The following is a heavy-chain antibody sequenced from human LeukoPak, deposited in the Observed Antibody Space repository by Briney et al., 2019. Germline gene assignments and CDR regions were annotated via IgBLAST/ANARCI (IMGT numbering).Heavy chain of an antibody. CDR2: IVVGSGNT. V-gene: IGHV1-58*02. D-gene: IGHD1-26*01. J-gene: IGHJ4*02. CDR3: AADPSGSYYPDY. CDR1: GFTFTSSA. Sequence: GPSVKVSSKASGFTFTSSAMQWVRRARGQRLEGRGLIVVGSGNTNYAQKFQETVTITRDMSTSTAYMELSSLRSEDTAVYYCAADPSGSYYPDYWGQGTLVTVSS.